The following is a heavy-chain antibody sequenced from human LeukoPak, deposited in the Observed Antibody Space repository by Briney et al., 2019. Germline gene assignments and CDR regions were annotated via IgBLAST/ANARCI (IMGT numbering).Heavy chain of an antibody. CDR2: IYPGDSDT. Sequence: GESLKISCKGSGYSFTSYWIGWVRQMPGKSLEWMGIIYPGDSDTRYNPSFQDQVTISADKSISTAYLQWSSLKASDTAIYYCARLFVRDYQRTMNWFDPWGQGTLVTVSS. V-gene: IGHV5-51*01. CDR1: GYSFTSYW. CDR3: ARLFVRDYQRTMNWFDP. D-gene: IGHD3-10*01. J-gene: IGHJ5*02.